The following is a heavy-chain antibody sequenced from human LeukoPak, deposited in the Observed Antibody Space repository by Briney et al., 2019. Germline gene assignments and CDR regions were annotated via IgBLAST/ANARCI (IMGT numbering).Heavy chain of an antibody. Sequence: GGSLRLSCAASGFTVSSNFLSWVRQAPGKGLEWVSLIYSGGSTDYTDSVKGRFTISRDNSKNTLYLQMNSLRAEDTAVYYCARSGGVDYYMDVWGTGTTVTISS. V-gene: IGHV3-53*01. D-gene: IGHD2-15*01. CDR2: IYSGGST. CDR1: GFTVSSNF. CDR3: ARSGGVDYYMDV. J-gene: IGHJ6*03.